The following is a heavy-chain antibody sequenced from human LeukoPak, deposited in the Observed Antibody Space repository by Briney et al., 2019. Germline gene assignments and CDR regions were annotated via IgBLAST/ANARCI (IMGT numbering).Heavy chain of an antibody. D-gene: IGHD7-27*01. Sequence: GGSLRLSCAASGFTFSSYSMIWVRQAPGKGLGWVSSISISSSYLYYADSVKGRFTVSRDNAKNSLYLQMNSLRAEDTAVYYCARDKNWGSGAFDIWGQGTMVTVSS. J-gene: IGHJ3*02. CDR2: ISISSSYL. CDR3: ARDKNWGSGAFDI. V-gene: IGHV3-21*01. CDR1: GFTFSSYS.